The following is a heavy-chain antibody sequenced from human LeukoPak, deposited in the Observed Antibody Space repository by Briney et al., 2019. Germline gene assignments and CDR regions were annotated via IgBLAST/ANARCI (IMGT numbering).Heavy chain of an antibody. CDR2: IYYSGST. V-gene: IGHV4-30-4*01. CDR3: ARVGRFGSGSYYNYPRFDP. CDR1: GGSISSGDYY. D-gene: IGHD3-10*01. Sequence: SETLSLTCTVSGGSISSGDYYWSWIRQPPGKGLEWIGYIYYSGSTYYNPSLKSRVTISADTSKNQFSLKLSPVTAADTAVYYCARVGRFGSGSYYNYPRFDPWGQGTLDTVSS. J-gene: IGHJ5*02.